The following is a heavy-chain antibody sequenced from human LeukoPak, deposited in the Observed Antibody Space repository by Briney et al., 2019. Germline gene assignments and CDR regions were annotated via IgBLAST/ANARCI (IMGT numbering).Heavy chain of an antibody. V-gene: IGHV3-23*01. D-gene: IGHD6-6*01. Sequence: PGGSLRLSCAASGFTFSTYAMTWVRQAPGKGLEWVSGINSNGDEIYYADSVRGRFTISRDNSNNALYLQMDSLRAEDTAVYYCASWIGSSSRDYWGQGTLVTVSS. J-gene: IGHJ4*02. CDR1: GFTFSTYA. CDR3: ASWIGSSSRDY. CDR2: INSNGDEI.